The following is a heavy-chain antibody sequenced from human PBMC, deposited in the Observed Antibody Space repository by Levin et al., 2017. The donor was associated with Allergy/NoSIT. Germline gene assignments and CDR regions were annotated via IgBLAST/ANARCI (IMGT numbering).Heavy chain of an antibody. D-gene: IGHD6-19*01. CDR2: LNSGGST. V-gene: IGHV3-66*02. CDR1: GGTVRDIY. J-gene: IGHJ6*03. Sequence: GGSLRLSCAASGGTVRDIYMSWVRQVPGKGLEWVALLNSGGSTDYADSVKGRFTVSRDNSKNTPYLQMNSLRPEDTAVYYCARDARTVAVPAYFFYYMDVWGKGTTVTVSS. CDR3: ARDARTVAVPAYFFYYMDV.